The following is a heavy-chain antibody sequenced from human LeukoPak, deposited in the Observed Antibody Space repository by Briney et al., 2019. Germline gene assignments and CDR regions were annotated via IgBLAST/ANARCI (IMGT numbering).Heavy chain of an antibody. CDR2: INSDGSRT. CDR1: GFTFSSHW. D-gene: IGHD3-22*01. V-gene: IGHV3-74*01. CDR3: AREVGDYYDSSGSFGY. J-gene: IGHJ4*02. Sequence: GGSLRLSYAASGFTFSSHWMHWVRQGPGKGLVWVSRINSDGSRTIYADSVKGRFTISRDSAKNTLYLQMNSLRAEDTAVYYCAREVGDYYDSSGSFGYWGQGTLVTVSS.